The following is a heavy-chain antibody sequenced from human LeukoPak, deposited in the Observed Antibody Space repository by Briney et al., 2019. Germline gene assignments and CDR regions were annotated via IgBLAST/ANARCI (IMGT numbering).Heavy chain of an antibody. D-gene: IGHD3-3*01. Sequence: GGSLRLSCAASGFTVSSNYMSWVRQAPGKGLEGGSVIYSGGSTYYADSVKGRFTISRDNSKNTLYLQMNSLRAEDTAVYYCARXQTXXXFWSGYYFAYWGQGTLVTVSS. J-gene: IGHJ4*02. V-gene: IGHV3-53*01. CDR3: ARXQTXXXFWSGYYFAY. CDR1: GFTVSSNY. CDR2: IYSGGST.